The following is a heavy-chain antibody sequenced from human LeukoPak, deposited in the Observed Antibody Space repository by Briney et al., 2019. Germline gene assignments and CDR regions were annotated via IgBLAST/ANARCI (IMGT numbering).Heavy chain of an antibody. V-gene: IGHV3-23*01. J-gene: IGHJ4*02. D-gene: IGHD5-18*01. Sequence: GGSLRLSCAASGFTFSSYAMSWVRQAPGKGLEWVSAISGSGGSTYYAGSVKGRFTISRDNSKNTLYLQMNSLRAEDTAVYYCARETKEGYSYGPPFDYWGQGTLVTVSS. CDR2: ISGSGGST. CDR3: ARETKEGYSYGPPFDY. CDR1: GFTFSSYA.